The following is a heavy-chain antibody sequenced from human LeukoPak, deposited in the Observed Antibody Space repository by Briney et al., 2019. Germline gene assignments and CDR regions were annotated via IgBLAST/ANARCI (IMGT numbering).Heavy chain of an antibody. D-gene: IGHD6-6*01. CDR3: ATQAIIAARPGYYYYYGMDV. Sequence: ASVKVSCKASGYTFTGYYMHWVRQAPGKGLEWMGGFDPEDGETIYAQKFQGRVTMTEDTSTDTAYMELSSLRSEDTAVYYCATQAIIAARPGYYYYYGMDVWGQGTTVTVSS. CDR2: FDPEDGET. CDR1: GYTFTGYY. V-gene: IGHV1-24*01. J-gene: IGHJ6*02.